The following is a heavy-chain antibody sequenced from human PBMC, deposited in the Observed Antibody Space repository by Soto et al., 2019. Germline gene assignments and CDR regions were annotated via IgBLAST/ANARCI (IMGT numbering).Heavy chain of an antibody. Sequence: EVQLLDSGGGLVQPGGSLRLSCAASGFTFSSYAMNCVRQAPGKGLEWVSVISGSGDSTYYADSVQGRFTISRDNSINTLELQKHGQRLGDTAEYYCMRRGPGTYFHYWGQGTLVTLSS. CDR3: MRRGPGTYFHY. CDR2: ISGSGDST. D-gene: IGHD6-13*01. V-gene: IGHV3-23*01. J-gene: IGHJ4*02. CDR1: GFTFSSYA.